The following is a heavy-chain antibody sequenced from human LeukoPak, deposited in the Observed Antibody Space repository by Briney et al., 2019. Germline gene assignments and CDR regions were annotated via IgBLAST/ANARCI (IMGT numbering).Heavy chain of an antibody. CDR1: GGSIGWDY. D-gene: IGHD3-22*01. CDR2: IYKSGST. V-gene: IGHV4-4*07. Sequence: SETLPLTCTVSGGSIGWDYWSWIRQSAGKGLEWIGRIYKSGSTNYNPSFRSRVTMSVDTSKNQFSLSVTSVTAADTAVYYCAREEYFQDSNGYSYYFHSWGQGSLVTVSS. CDR3: AREEYFQDSNGYSYYFHS. J-gene: IGHJ4*02.